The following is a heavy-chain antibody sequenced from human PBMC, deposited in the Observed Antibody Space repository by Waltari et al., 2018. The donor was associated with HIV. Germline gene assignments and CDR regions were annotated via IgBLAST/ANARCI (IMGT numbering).Heavy chain of an antibody. Sequence: EVQLVQSGAEVKKPGESLKISCKGSGYSFTNYWIAWVRQMPRKGLEWMGIISPGDSDIRYNPSFQGQITISADKSISTAYLQWSSLKASDTAMYYCARLVVGSSVNWFDPWGQGTLVTVSS. J-gene: IGHJ5*02. CDR2: ISPGDSDI. D-gene: IGHD1-26*01. CDR3: ARLVVGSSVNWFDP. CDR1: GYSFTNYW. V-gene: IGHV5-51*03.